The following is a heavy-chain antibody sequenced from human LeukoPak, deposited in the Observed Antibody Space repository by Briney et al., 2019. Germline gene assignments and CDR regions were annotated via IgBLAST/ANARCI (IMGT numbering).Heavy chain of an antibody. V-gene: IGHV3-53*01. CDR3: ARHGSITMVRGRLRYYYMDV. CDR1: GFTVSSDY. D-gene: IGHD3-10*01. CDR2: IYSGGST. Sequence: QAGGSLRLSCAASGFTVSSDYMSWVRQAPGKGLEWVSVIYSGGSTYYADSVKGRFTISRDNSKNTPYLQMNSLRAEDTAVYYCARHGSITMVRGRLRYYYMDVWGKGTTVTISS. J-gene: IGHJ6*03.